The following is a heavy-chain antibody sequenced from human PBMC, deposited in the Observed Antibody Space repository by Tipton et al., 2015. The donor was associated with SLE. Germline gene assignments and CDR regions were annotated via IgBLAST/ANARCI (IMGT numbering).Heavy chain of an antibody. Sequence: SLRLSCAASGFTFSSYWMSWVRQAPGKGLEWVANIKQDGSEKYYVDSVKGRFTISRDNSKNTLYLQMNSLRAEDTAVYYCAKDRYYDSSGYLTAFDYWGQGTLVTVSS. CDR3: AKDRYYDSSGYLTAFDY. CDR1: GFTFSSYW. J-gene: IGHJ4*02. CDR2: IKQDGSEK. V-gene: IGHV3-7*01. D-gene: IGHD3-22*01.